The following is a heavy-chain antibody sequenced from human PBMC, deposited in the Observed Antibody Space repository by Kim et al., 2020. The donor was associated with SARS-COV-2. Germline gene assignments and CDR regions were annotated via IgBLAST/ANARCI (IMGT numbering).Heavy chain of an antibody. J-gene: IGHJ4*02. Sequence: SETLSLTCTVYGGSMSSHYWSWIRQPPGKELEWIGYIDSRGSSNYNPSLKSRVTISVDTSKNQFSLKLSSVTAADTAVYYCATVEWIDGYFDYWGQGTL. CDR3: ATVEWIDGYFDY. CDR1: GGSMSSHY. CDR2: IDSRGSS. D-gene: IGHD3-3*01. V-gene: IGHV4-59*11.